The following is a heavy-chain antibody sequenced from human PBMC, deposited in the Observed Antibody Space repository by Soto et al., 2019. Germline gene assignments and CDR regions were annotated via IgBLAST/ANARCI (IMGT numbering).Heavy chain of an antibody. CDR1: GFTFSSYA. CDR2: ISGSGGST. J-gene: IGHJ4*02. CDR3: AKDAYDDILTGPSHFDY. D-gene: IGHD3-9*01. Sequence: EVQLLESGGGLVQPGGSLRLSCAASGFTFSSYAMSWVRQAPGKGLEWVSAISGSGGSTYYADSVKGRFTISRDNAKNTLYLQMNSLRAEDTAVYYCAKDAYDDILTGPSHFDYWGQGTLVTVSS. V-gene: IGHV3-23*01.